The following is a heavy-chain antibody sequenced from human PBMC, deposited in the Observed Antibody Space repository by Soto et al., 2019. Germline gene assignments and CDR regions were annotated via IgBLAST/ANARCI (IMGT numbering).Heavy chain of an antibody. J-gene: IGHJ5*02. CDR2: IYYSGST. CDR1: GGSISSYY. D-gene: IGHD5-18*01. Sequence: SETLSLTCTVSGGSISSYYGSWIRQPPGKGLEWIGYIYYSGSTNYNPSLKSRVTISVDTSKNQFSLKLSSVTAADTAVYYCARALYSYGPKFDPWGQGTLVTVSS. V-gene: IGHV4-59*01. CDR3: ARALYSYGPKFDP.